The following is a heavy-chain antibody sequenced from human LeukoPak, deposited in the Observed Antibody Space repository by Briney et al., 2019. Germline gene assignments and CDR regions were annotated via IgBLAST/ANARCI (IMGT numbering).Heavy chain of an antibody. J-gene: IGHJ6*03. Sequence: ASVKVSCKTSGYTFTSYAISWVRQAPGQGLEWMGIINPSGGSTSYAQKFQGRVTMTRDTSTSTVYMELSSLRSEDTAVYYCARSSGRSPNREYMDVWGKGTTVTVSS. CDR2: INPSGGST. CDR3: ARSSGRSPNREYMDV. CDR1: GYTFTSYA. D-gene: IGHD1-14*01. V-gene: IGHV1-46*01.